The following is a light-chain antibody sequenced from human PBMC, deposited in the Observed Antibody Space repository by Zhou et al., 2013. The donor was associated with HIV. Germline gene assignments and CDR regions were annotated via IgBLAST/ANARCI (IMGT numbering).Light chain of an antibody. Sequence: EVVLTQSPATLSLSPGERATLSCRASQSVRSYLAWYQQKPGQAPRLLIFGTSSRATGIPDRFGGSGSGTDFTLTISGLEPEDFALYYCQQYGSSLPTFGQGTKVEIK. CDR2: GTS. V-gene: IGKV3-20*01. CDR3: QQYGSSLPT. CDR1: QSVRSY. J-gene: IGKJ1*01.